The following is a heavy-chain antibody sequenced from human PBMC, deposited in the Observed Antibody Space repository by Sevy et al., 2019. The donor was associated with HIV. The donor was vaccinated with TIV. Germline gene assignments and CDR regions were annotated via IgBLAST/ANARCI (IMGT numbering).Heavy chain of an antibody. CDR2: IKQDGSEK. CDR3: ARGLNYDFWSGYRYYFDY. D-gene: IGHD3-3*01. V-gene: IGHV3-7*01. J-gene: IGHJ4*02. Sequence: GGSLRLSCAASGFTFSSYWMIWVRQAPGKGLEWVANIKQDGSEKYYVDSVKGRFTISRDNAKNSLYLQMNSLRAEDTAVYYCARGLNYDFWSGYRYYFDYWGQGTLVTVSS. CDR1: GFTFSSYW.